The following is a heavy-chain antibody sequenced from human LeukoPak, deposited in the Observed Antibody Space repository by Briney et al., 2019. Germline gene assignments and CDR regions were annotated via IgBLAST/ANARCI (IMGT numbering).Heavy chain of an antibody. CDR3: ARGTYYNTLTGFRGRILGLDY. D-gene: IGHD3-9*01. J-gene: IGHJ4*02. CDR2: ISGSGGST. V-gene: IGHV3-23*01. CDR1: GFTVSSNY. Sequence: GGSLRLSCAASGFTVSSNYMSWVRQAPGKGLEWVSAISGSGGSTYYADSVKGRFTISRDNSKNTLYLQMNSLRAEDTAIYYCARGTYYNTLTGFRGRILGLDYWGQGTLVTVSS.